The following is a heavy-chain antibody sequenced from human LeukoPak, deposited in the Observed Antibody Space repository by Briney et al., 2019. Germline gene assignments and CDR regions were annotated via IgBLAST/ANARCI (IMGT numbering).Heavy chain of an antibody. V-gene: IGHV1-46*01. CDR1: GYTFTNYY. CDR2: INPNGGST. Sequence: ASVKVSCKASGYTFTNYYIHWVRQAPGQGLEWMGIINPNGGSTSYAQRFQGRVTMTRDTSTSTVYMELSSLRSDDTAVYYCARAVWQWLSRFFDYWGQGTLVTVSS. CDR3: ARAVWQWLSRFFDY. D-gene: IGHD6-19*01. J-gene: IGHJ4*02.